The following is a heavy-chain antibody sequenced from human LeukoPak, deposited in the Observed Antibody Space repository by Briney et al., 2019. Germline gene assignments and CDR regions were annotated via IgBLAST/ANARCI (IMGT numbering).Heavy chain of an antibody. V-gene: IGHV4-59*08. CDR3: ARHRSHYYDSSAFDI. D-gene: IGHD3-22*01. CDR2: IYYSGST. CDR1: AGSISSYY. J-gene: IGHJ3*02. Sequence: SETLSLTCTVSAGSISSYYWSWIRQPPGKGLEWIGYIYYSGSTNYNPSLKSRVTISIGTSKNPVYMKLSSVTAEDTAMYYCARHRSHYYDSSAFDIWGQRTMLTVAS.